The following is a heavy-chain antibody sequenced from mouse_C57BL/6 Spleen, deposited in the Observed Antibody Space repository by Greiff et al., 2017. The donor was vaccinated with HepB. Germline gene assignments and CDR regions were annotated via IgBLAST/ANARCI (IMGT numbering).Heavy chain of an antibody. J-gene: IGHJ2*01. CDR1: GFTFSSYA. CDR3: ARAPYYYGSSHYFDY. Sequence: EVKLVESGGGLVKPGGSLKLSCAASGFTFSSYAMSWVRQTPEKRLEWVATISDGGSYTYYPDNVKGRFTISRDNAKNNLYLQMSHLKSEDTAMYYCARAPYYYGSSHYFDYWGQGTTLTVSS. D-gene: IGHD1-1*01. CDR2: ISDGGSYT. V-gene: IGHV5-4*03.